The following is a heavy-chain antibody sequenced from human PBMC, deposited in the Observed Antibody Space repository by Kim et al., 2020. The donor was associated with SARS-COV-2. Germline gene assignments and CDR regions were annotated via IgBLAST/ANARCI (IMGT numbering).Heavy chain of an antibody. CDR1: GFTFDTYG. D-gene: IGHD3-22*01. V-gene: IGHV3-23*01. J-gene: IGHJ6*02. CDR3: AKVVVMDGYNYYYYYGMDV. CDR2: ISGNGVNK. Sequence: GGSLRLSCVASGFTFDTYGMSWVRQAPGKGLEWVSVISGNGVNKFYADSVRGRFTISRDNSKNTMSLRMNSLRDEDTALYYCAKVVVMDGYNYYYYYGMDVWGQGTAVTGSS.